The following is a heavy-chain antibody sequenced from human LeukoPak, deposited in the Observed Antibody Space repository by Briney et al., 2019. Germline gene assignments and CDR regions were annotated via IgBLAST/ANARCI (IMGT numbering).Heavy chain of an antibody. CDR3: AKSPYLYDSSGYFSGDF. J-gene: IGHJ4*02. D-gene: IGHD3-22*01. CDR2: ISGSGGST. V-gene: IGHV3-23*01. CDR1: GFTFSSYA. Sequence: GGSLRLSCAASGFTFSSYAMSWVRQAPGKGLEWVSAISGSGGSTYYADSVKGRFTISRDISRNTLCLQVNSLRAEDTAVYYCAKSPYLYDSSGYFSGDFWGQGTLVTVSS.